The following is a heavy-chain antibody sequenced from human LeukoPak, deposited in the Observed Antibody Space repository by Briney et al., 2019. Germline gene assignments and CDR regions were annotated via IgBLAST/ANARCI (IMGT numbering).Heavy chain of an antibody. J-gene: IGHJ4*02. D-gene: IGHD6-13*01. CDR3: ARRLKYSSSWGDYFDK. Sequence: SETLSLTCTVSGGSISSYYWSWIRQPPGKGLEWIGSIDYSRSTNYNPSLKSRVIISVDTSKNQFSLKLSSVTAADTAVYYCARRLKYSSSWGDYFDKWGQGTLVTVSS. CDR1: GGSISSYY. CDR2: IDYSRST. V-gene: IGHV4-59*12.